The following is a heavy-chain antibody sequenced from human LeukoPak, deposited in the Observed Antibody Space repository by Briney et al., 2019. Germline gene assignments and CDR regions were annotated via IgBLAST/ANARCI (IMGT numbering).Heavy chain of an antibody. D-gene: IGHD6-13*01. CDR1: GGSINSGDYS. J-gene: IGHJ5*02. CDR2: IYHSGST. CDR3: PSTNTAAGANWFDP. Sequence: ASETLSLTCAVSGGSINSGDYSWSWIRQPPGKGLEWIGYIYHSGSTYYNPSLMSRVTISVDRSKNQFSLKLSSVTAADTAVYYCPSTNTAAGANWFDPWGQGTLVTVSS. V-gene: IGHV4-30-2*01.